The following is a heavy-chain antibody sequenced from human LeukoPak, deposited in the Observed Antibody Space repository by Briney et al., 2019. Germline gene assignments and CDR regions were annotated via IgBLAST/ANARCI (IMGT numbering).Heavy chain of an antibody. CDR1: GFTFSSYA. CDR2: ISFDGGNK. V-gene: IGHV3-30-3*01. J-gene: IGHJ3*02. CDR3: ARGLSGFDAFDI. Sequence: GGSLRLSCAASGFTFSSYAMHWVRQAPGKGLEWVAVISFDGGNKYFADSVKGRFTISRDNAKNSLYLQMNSLRAEDTAVYYCARGLSGFDAFDIWGQGTMVTVSS. D-gene: IGHD1-26*01.